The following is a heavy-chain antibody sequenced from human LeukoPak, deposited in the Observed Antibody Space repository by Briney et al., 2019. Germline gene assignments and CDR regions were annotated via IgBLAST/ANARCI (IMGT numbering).Heavy chain of an antibody. CDR3: ARNYYYGSGSYYFDY. CDR2: ISSSSSTI. CDR1: GFTFSSYS. Sequence: GGSLRLSCAASGFTFSSYSMKWVRQAPGKGLEWVSYISSSSSTIYYADSVKGRFTISRDNAKNSLYLQMNSLRAEDTAVYYCARNYYYGSGSYYFDYWGQGTLVTVSS. V-gene: IGHV3-48*01. J-gene: IGHJ4*02. D-gene: IGHD3-10*01.